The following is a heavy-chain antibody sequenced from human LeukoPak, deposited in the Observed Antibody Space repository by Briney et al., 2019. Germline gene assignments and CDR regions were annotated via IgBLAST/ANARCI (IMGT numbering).Heavy chain of an antibody. J-gene: IGHJ6*03. CDR2: IYSGGST. V-gene: IGHV3-66*01. CDR3: AREYYDSSGFPMDV. CDR1: EFSVGSNY. D-gene: IGHD3-22*01. Sequence: PGGSLRLSCAASEFSVGSNYMTWVRQAPGKGLEWVSLIYSGGSTYYADSVKGRFTISRDNSKNTLYLQMGSLRAEDMAVYYCAREYYDSSGFPMDVWGKGTTVTVSS.